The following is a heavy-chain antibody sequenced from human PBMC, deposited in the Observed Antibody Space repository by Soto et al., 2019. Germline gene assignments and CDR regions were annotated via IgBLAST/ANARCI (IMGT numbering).Heavy chain of an antibody. J-gene: IGHJ6*03. CDR2: IYHSGST. D-gene: IGHD1-1*01. V-gene: IGHV4-4*02. Sequence: SETLSLTCAVSSGSISSSNWWSWVRQPPGKGLEWIGEIYHSGSTNYNPSLKSRVTISVDKSKNQFSLKLSSVTAADTAVYYCAREGTGYHCYYKDVWGRGTTVTVSS. CDR1: SGSISSSNW. CDR3: AREGTGYHCYYKDV.